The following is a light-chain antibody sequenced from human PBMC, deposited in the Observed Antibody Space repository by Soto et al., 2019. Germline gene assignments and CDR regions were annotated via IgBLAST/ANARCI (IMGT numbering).Light chain of an antibody. CDR1: SSDVGGSNY. V-gene: IGLV2-14*01. CDR3: SSYTSSSTLFV. J-gene: IGLJ2*01. Sequence: QSALTQPASVSGSPGQSITISCTGTSSDVGGSNYVSWYQQHPGKAPKLMIYEVSNRPSGVSNRFSGSKSGNTASLTISGLQAEDEADYYCSSYTSSSTLFVFGGGTKVTVL. CDR2: EVS.